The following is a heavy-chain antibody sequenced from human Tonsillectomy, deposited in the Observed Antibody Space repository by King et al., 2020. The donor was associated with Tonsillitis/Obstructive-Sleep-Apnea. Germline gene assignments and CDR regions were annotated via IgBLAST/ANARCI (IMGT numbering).Heavy chain of an antibody. CDR3: AKDLISYCSSTSCYSYFDY. Sequence: GQLVESGGGVVQPGRSLRLSCGASGFTFSSYAMHWVRQAPGKGLEWVALISDEGSNKYYADAVKGRFPISRDNSKNTLYLQMNSLRAEGTAVYYCAKDLISYCSSTSCYSYFDYWGQGTLVTVSS. D-gene: IGHD2-2*01. J-gene: IGHJ4*02. V-gene: IGHV3-30*18. CDR1: GFTFSSYA. CDR2: ISDEGSNK.